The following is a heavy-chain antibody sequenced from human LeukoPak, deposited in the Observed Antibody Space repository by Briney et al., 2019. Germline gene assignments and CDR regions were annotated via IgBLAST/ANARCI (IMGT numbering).Heavy chain of an antibody. CDR2: INHSGST. D-gene: IGHD3-22*01. CDR1: GGSFSGYY. Sequence: PSETLSLTCAVYGGSFSGYYWSWIRQPPGKGLEWIGEINHSGSTNYNPSLKSRVTISVDTSKNQFSLKLSSVTAADTAVYYCARQSAYYYDSSGYYYGDDYWGQGTLVTVSS. CDR3: ARQSAYYYDSSGYYYGDDY. V-gene: IGHV4-34*01. J-gene: IGHJ4*02.